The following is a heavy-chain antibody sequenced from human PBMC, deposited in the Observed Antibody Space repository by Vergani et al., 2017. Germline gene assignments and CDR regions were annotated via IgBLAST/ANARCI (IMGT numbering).Heavy chain of an antibody. J-gene: IGHJ6*03. CDR1: GGSISSYY. CDR2: IYYSGST. Sequence: QVQLQESGPGLVKPSETLSLTCTVSGGSISSYYWSWIRQPPGKGLEWIGYIYYSGSTNYNPSLKSRVTISVDTSKNQFSLKRSSVTAADTAGYYCARRSDYYGSGSYFYYYYYMDVWGKGTTVTVSS. V-gene: IGHV4-59*01. CDR3: ARRSDYYGSGSYFYYYYYMDV. D-gene: IGHD3-10*01.